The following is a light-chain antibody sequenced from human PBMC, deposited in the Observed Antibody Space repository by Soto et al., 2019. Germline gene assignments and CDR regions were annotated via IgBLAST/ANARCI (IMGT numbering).Light chain of an antibody. CDR3: SSLTTSSTYV. CDR2: DVS. Sequence: QSVLTQPPSVSGSPGQSVAISCSGTSSDVGSYNRVSWYQQPPGTAPKLMIYDVSNRPSGVPDRFSGSKSGNTASLTISGLQAEDEADYYCSSLTTSSTYVFGTGNKATVL. V-gene: IGLV2-18*02. J-gene: IGLJ1*01. CDR1: SSDVGSYNR.